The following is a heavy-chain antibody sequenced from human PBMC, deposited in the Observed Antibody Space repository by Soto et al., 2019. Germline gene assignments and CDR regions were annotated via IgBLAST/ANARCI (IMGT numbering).Heavy chain of an antibody. Sequence: TLSLTCTVSGGSISSGDYYWSWIRQPPGKGLEWIGYIYYSGSTYYNPSLKSRVTISVDTSKNQFSLKLSSVTAADTAVYYCARDYSSGWYGNMDVWGQGTTVTVSS. CDR2: IYYSGST. V-gene: IGHV4-30-4*01. CDR1: GGSISSGDYY. J-gene: IGHJ6*02. CDR3: ARDYSSGWYGNMDV. D-gene: IGHD6-19*01.